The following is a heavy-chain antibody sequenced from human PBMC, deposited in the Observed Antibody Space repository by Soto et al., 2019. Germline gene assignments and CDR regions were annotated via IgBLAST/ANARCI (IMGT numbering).Heavy chain of an antibody. CDR3: AKDGDPVDTGRYYYYYMDV. J-gene: IGHJ6*03. D-gene: IGHD5-18*01. CDR1: GFTFSSYA. V-gene: IGHV3-23*01. Sequence: GGSLRLSCAASGFTFSSYAMSWVRQAPGKGLEWVSAISGSGGSTYYADSVKGRFTISRDNSKNTLYLQMNSLRAEDTAVYYCAKDGDPVDTGRYYYYYMDVWGKGTTVTVSS. CDR2: ISGSGGST.